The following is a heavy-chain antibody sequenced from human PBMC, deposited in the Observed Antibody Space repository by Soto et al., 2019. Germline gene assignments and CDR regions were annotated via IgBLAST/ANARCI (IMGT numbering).Heavy chain of an antibody. D-gene: IGHD2-2*01. V-gene: IGHV3-21*01. J-gene: IGHJ6*02. Sequence: GGYLRLSCAASGFTFTIHSMNWVRQAPGKGLEWVSYISSSSTYTYYADSVKGRFTISRDNAKNSLYLQMNSLRAEDTAVYYCARDRGIVPAGIFDYYYGMDVWGQGTTVTVSS. CDR2: ISSSSTYT. CDR1: GFTFTIHS. CDR3: ARDRGIVPAGIFDYYYGMDV.